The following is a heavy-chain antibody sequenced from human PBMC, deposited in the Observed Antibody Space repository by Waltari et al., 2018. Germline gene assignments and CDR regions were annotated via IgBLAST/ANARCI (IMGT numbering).Heavy chain of an antibody. J-gene: IGHJ3*02. CDR2: VGPEEGEK. Sequence: EVQLVQSGAEVKKPGATVKISCKASGYTFTDYYMHWVQPAPGKGLGGMGPVGPEEGEKMDAEKFMCRDTITPDAPKDTAYMELSSLRSEDTAVYYCATWGYCSGGSCYSNAFDIWGQGTMVTVSS. D-gene: IGHD2-15*01. V-gene: IGHV1-69-2*01. CDR3: ATWGYCSGGSCYSNAFDI. CDR1: GYTFTDYY.